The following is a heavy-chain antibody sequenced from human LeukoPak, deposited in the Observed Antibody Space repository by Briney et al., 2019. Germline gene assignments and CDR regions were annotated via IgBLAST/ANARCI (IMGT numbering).Heavy chain of an antibody. J-gene: IGHJ4*02. V-gene: IGHV3-30*18. CDR1: AFTFSNYG. CDR3: AKVPLVYYDSSGYFDY. Sequence: QPGRSLRLSCAASAFTFSNYGMHWVRQAPGKGLEWVALISYDGSNKYYADSVKGRFTISRDNSKNTLYLQMNSLRAEDTAVYYCAKVPLVYYDSSGYFDYWGQGTLVTVSS. D-gene: IGHD3-22*01. CDR2: ISYDGSNK.